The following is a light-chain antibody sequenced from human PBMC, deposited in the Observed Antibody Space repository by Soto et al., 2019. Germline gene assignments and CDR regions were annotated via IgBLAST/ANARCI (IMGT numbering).Light chain of an antibody. V-gene: IGLV1-51*02. CDR2: ENN. CDR3: GTWDSSLSAYV. Sequence: QTLVTQPPSVSAAPGQKVAISHPGRSSIIVHNYVSWYQQLPAGAASRLMYENNKRPSGIGDRFSGSKSVTSATLGITGLQTGDEAYYYCGTWDSSLSAYVFGTGTKVTVL. J-gene: IGLJ1*01. CDR1: SSIIVHNY.